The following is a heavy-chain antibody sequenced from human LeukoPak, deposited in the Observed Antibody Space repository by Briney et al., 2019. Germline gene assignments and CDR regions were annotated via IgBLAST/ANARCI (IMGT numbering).Heavy chain of an antibody. J-gene: IGHJ6*02. CDR2: ISDSGSDT. V-gene: IGHV3-23*01. CDR3: ARTVGYCSSSSCYTGQINDYYYYGMDV. CDR1: GFTFSTYA. D-gene: IGHD2-2*02. Sequence: GGSLRLSCSGFTFSTYAMSWVRQGPGKGLEWVSTISDSGSDTYYAHSVKGRFTRSRDNSKNTLYLQMKGLRDEDTDVYYCARTVGYCSSSSCYTGQINDYYYYGMDVWGQGTTVTVSS.